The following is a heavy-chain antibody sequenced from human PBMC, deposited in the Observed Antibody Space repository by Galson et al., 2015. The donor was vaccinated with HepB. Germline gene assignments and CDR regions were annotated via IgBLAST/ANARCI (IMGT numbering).Heavy chain of an antibody. CDR2: INHRGGT. J-gene: IGHJ4*02. Sequence: SETLSLTCGVYGGSFDDHYWSWIRQPPGKGLEWIGEINHRGGTNYNPSLKSRVTISIDTSKNQFSLKLDSVTAADTAVYYCARTPRLYYYDSRAYQYWGQGTLVTVSS. D-gene: IGHD3-22*01. V-gene: IGHV4-34*01. CDR3: ARTPRLYYYDSRAYQY. CDR1: GGSFDDHY.